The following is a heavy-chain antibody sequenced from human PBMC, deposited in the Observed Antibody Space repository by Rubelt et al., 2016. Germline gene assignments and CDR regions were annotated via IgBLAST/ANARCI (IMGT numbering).Heavy chain of an antibody. CDR2: ISGSGGST. V-gene: IGHV3-23*04. J-gene: IGHJ1*01. CDR3: PLVSCENSPSDTSSVAVXCLAQDF. D-gene: IGHD6-25*01. Sequence: VQLVESGGGVVQPGRSLRLSCAASGFTFTSYGMYWVRQAPGKGLEWVSAISGSGGSTDYADSVKGRFTIARDNSKNTLYLQVNSLRGSASAPTLFPLVSCENSPSDTSSVAVXCLAQDF. CDR1: GFTFTSYG.